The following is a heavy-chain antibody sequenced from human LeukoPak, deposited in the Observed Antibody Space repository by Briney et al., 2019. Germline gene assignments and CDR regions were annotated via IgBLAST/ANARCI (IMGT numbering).Heavy chain of an antibody. D-gene: IGHD1-1*01. Sequence: PGGSLRLSCAASGFTFNGFGMNWVRQAPGQGLEWVSFISSGGNSVYYADSVKGRFTISRDNAKNSLYLQIDSLRDEDTAVYYCARDAPRTGGDCDYWGQGTLVTVSP. CDR2: ISSGGNSV. J-gene: IGHJ4*02. CDR1: GFTFNGFG. CDR3: ARDAPRTGGDCDY. V-gene: IGHV3-48*02.